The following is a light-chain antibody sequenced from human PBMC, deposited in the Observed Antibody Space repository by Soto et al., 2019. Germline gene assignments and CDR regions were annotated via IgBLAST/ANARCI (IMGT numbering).Light chain of an antibody. V-gene: IGKV3-20*01. CDR3: HHYSRSPPYT. CDR2: GAS. CDR1: QSASNND. Sequence: EIVLTQSPDTLSLSPGERATVSCRASQSASNNDLAWYQQRPGQAPRLVLYGASTRPTGIPDRFSGSGSGTEFTLTISRLEPEDFAVYYCHHYSRSPPYTFGQGTKLDIK. J-gene: IGKJ2*01.